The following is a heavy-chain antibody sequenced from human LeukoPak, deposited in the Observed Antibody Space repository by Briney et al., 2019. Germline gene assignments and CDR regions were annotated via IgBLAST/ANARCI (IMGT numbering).Heavy chain of an antibody. CDR2: INPNSGDT. CDR3: ARGERPGDLGVDY. V-gene: IGHV1-2*02. CDR1: GYTFTGYY. Sequence: ASVKVSCKASGYTFTGYYMHWVRQAPGQGLEWMGWINPNSGDTNYAQKFQGRVTMTRDTSISTAYMELSRLTSEDTAVYYCARGERPGDLGVDYWGQGTLVTVSS. D-gene: IGHD3-10*01. J-gene: IGHJ4*02.